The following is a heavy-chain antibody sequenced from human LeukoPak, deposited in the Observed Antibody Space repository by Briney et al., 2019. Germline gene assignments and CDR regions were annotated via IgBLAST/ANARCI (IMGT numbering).Heavy chain of an antibody. CDR1: GFTFSNYW. CDR3: ARGDFGETNTAFDV. J-gene: IGHJ3*01. CDR2: IQQGGSEK. D-gene: IGHD4-17*01. V-gene: IGHV3-7*01. Sequence: GGSLRLSCVTSGFTFSNYWMSWVRQAPGKGLEWVANIQQGGSEKYYVDSVKGRFTISRDNAKNSLYLQMSSLRAEDTAVYYCARGDFGETNTAFDVWGQGTLVAVSS.